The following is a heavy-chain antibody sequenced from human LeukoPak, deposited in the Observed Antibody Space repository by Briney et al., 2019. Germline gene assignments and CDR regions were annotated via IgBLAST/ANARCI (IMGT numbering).Heavy chain of an antibody. V-gene: IGHV3-74*01. CDR1: GFTFSSYW. CDR2: INTDGSST. J-gene: IGHJ4*02. CDR3: ARERSGSFDN. Sequence: GGSLRLSCAASGFTFSSYWMHWVRQAPGKGLVWVSGINTDGSSTTYADSVKGRFTISRDNAKSTLYLQMNSLRGEDTAVYHCARERSGSFDNWGQGTLVTVSS. D-gene: IGHD3-10*01.